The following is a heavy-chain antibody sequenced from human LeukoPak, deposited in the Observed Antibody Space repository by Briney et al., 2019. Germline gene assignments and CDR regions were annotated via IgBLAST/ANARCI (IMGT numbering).Heavy chain of an antibody. CDR1: GFTFSSYG. CDR3: AKEALLTGTNDY. V-gene: IGHV3-30*18. CDR2: ISYDGSNK. D-gene: IGHD1-20*01. Sequence: GGSLRLSCAASGFTFSSYGMHWVRQVPGKGLEWVAVISYDGSNKYYADSVKGRFTISRDNSKNTLYLQMNSLRAEDTAVYYCAKEALLTGTNDYWGQGTLVTVSS. J-gene: IGHJ4*02.